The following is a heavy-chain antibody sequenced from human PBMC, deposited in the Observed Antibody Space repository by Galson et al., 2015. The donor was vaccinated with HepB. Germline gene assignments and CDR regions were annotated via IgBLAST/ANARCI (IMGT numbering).Heavy chain of an antibody. Sequence: SVKVSCKAVGYTFDTYGISWVRQAPGQGLEWMGWIRVSNGNTTYAPKFQDRVTMTADRGTRTAYMEMTSLTSEDTAVYYCARDDLMVGANPDYWGQGTLVIVSS. D-gene: IGHD1-26*01. J-gene: IGHJ4*02. CDR3: ARDDLMVGANPDY. CDR1: GYTFDTYG. CDR2: IRVSNGNT. V-gene: IGHV1-18*01.